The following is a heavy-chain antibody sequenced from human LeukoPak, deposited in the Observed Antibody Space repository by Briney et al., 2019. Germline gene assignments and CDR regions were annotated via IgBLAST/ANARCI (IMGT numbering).Heavy chain of an antibody. Sequence: SETLSLTCTVSGGSISSYYWSWIRQPPGEGLEWIGYIYYSGSTNFNPSLKSRVTISVDTSKNQFSLKLSSVTAADTAVYYCARASSGWYNWFDPWGQGTLVTVSS. V-gene: IGHV4-59*01. CDR1: GGSISSYY. D-gene: IGHD6-19*01. J-gene: IGHJ5*02. CDR2: IYYSGST. CDR3: ARASSGWYNWFDP.